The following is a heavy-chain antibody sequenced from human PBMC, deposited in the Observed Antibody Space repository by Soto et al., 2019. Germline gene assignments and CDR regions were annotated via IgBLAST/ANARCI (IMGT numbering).Heavy chain of an antibody. CDR2: LRGTSDST. CDR1: GFPFNIHD. V-gene: IGHV3-23*01. CDR3: AKGSWLDW. J-gene: IGHJ4*02. Sequence: EVQLLESGGGLVQPGGSLRLSCVASGFPFNIHDMSWVRQAPGKGLEWVSDLRGTSDSTNYADSVKGRFTVSRDISKNTLFLQMYRLRVEDTAIYYCAKGSWLDWWGQGALVIVSS.